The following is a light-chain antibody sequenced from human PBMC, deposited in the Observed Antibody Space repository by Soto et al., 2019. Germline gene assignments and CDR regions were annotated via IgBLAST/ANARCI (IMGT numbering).Light chain of an antibody. CDR3: CSYAGSYTLYV. Sequence: SYELTQPPSVSVAPGQTARITCGGNNIGSKSVHWYQQKPGQAPVLVVYDDSDRPSGIPDRFSGSKSGNTASLTISGLQAEDEADYYCCSYAGSYTLYVFGTGTKVTVL. V-gene: IGLV3-21*02. CDR1: NIGSKS. CDR2: DDS. J-gene: IGLJ1*01.